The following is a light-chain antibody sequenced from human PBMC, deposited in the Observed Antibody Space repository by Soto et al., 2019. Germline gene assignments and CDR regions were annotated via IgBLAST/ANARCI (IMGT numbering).Light chain of an antibody. CDR3: QQYASSRT. J-gene: IGKJ1*01. CDR1: QSVSSSY. V-gene: IGKV3-20*01. Sequence: EIVLTQSPGTLSLSPGERATLSCRASQSVSSSYLAWYQQKPVQAPRLLIYGASSRATGIPDRFSGSGSGTAFTLTISRLEPEDVAVYYCQQYASSRTFGQGTKVEIK. CDR2: GAS.